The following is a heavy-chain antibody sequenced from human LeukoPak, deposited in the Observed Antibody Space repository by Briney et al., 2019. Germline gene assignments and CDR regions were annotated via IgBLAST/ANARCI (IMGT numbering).Heavy chain of an antibody. J-gene: IGHJ4*02. CDR1: GFTFSSYS. Sequence: GGSLRLSCAASGFTFSSYSMNWVRQAPGKGLEWVSYISSSSSTIYYADSVKGRFTISRDNAKNSLYLQMNSLRAEDTAVYYCARSSWGDNYYDSSGYTHFDYWGQGTLATVSS. D-gene: IGHD3-22*01. CDR3: ARSSWGDNYYDSSGYTHFDY. CDR2: ISSSSSTI. V-gene: IGHV3-48*01.